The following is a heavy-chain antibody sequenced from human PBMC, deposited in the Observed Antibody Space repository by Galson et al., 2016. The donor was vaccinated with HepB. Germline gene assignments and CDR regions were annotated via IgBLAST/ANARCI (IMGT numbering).Heavy chain of an antibody. D-gene: IGHD3-3*01. J-gene: IGHJ1*01. CDR3: ARDGVRWSPVEYFHS. V-gene: IGHV3-23*01. CDR2: ISGSGGTT. Sequence: SLRLSCAASGFTFSNFGMSWVRQVPGKGLEWVSLISGSGGTTSYADSVEGRFTVSRDNSKNPVYLQMNNLRAEDTAIYYCARDGVRWSPVEYFHSWGQGTLVTVSP. CDR1: GFTFSNFG.